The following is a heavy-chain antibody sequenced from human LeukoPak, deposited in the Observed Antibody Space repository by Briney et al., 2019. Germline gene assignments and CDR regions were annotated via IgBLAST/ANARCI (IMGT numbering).Heavy chain of an antibody. V-gene: IGHV3-66*04. Sequence: GGSLRLSCAASGFTVSSNYMSWVRQAPGKGLEWVSVIYSGGSTYYADSVKGRFTISRDNSKNTLYLQMNGLRAEDTAVYYCASHYYDSSGYCLRYWGQGTLVTVSS. D-gene: IGHD3-22*01. CDR3: ASHYYDSSGYCLRY. CDR1: GFTVSSNY. J-gene: IGHJ4*02. CDR2: IYSGGST.